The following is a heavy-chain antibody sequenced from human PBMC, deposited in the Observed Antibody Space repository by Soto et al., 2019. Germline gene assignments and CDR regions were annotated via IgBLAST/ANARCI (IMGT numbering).Heavy chain of an antibody. CDR1: GFTFRSSP. D-gene: IGHD2-2*01. CDR3: AKRYCGSTSCSGGRAFDY. V-gene: IGHV3-23*05. CDR2: IDTSGAGT. Sequence: EVQLLESGGGLVEPGGFLRLSCAASGFTFRSSPMSWVRQAPGKGLEWVSAIDTSGAGTYYVDSVRGRFTISRDNSKNTLFLRMDSLRAEDTALYYCAKRYCGSTSCSGGRAFDYWGQGTLVTVSS. J-gene: IGHJ4*02.